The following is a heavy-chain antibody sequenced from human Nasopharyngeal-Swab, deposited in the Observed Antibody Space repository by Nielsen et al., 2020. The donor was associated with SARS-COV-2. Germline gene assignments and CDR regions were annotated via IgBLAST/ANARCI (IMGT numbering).Heavy chain of an antibody. Sequence: GESLKISCAASGFTFSSYWMSWVRQAPGKGLEWVANIKQDGGEKNYVDSVKGRFTISRDNAKNSLYLQMNTLRAEDTAVYYCVRGVIATVTTPPDYWGQGTLVTVSS. CDR3: VRGVIATVTTPPDY. CDR2: IKQDGGEK. CDR1: GFTFSSYW. D-gene: IGHD4-17*01. J-gene: IGHJ4*02. V-gene: IGHV3-7*01.